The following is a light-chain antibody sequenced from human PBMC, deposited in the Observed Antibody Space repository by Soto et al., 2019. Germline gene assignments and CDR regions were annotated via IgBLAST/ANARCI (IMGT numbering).Light chain of an antibody. Sequence: QSALTQPASVSGSPGHSITISCTGTSGDVGGYNFVSWYQQHPGKAPKLIIYEVSKRPSGVPDRFSGSKSGNTASLTVSGLQAEDEADYYCSSYAGSNNFVVFGGGTKLTVL. V-gene: IGLV2-8*01. CDR3: SSYAGSNNFVV. CDR2: EVS. CDR1: SGDVGGYNF. J-gene: IGLJ2*01.